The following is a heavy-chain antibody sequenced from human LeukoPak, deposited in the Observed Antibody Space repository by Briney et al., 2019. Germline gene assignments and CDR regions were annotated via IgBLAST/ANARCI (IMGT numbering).Heavy chain of an antibody. CDR1: GFTFSSYA. J-gene: IGHJ4*02. CDR3: AKAYGYSSGWYSY. V-gene: IGHV3-23*01. D-gene: IGHD6-19*01. CDR2: ISGSGGST. Sequence: GGSLRLSCAASGFTFSSYAMTWVRQAPGKGLEWVSTISGSGGSTYYADSVKGRFTISRDNSKNTLYLQMNSLRAEDTAVYYCAKAYGYSSGWYSYWGQGTLVTVSS.